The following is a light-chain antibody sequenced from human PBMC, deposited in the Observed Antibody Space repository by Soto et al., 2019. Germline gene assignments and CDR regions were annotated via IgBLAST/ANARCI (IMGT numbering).Light chain of an antibody. CDR2: KAS. CDR1: QTISSW. V-gene: IGKV1-5*03. J-gene: IGKJ1*01. Sequence: DIQMTQSPSTLSGSVGDRVTITCRASQTISSWLAWYQQKPGKAPKLLIYKASTLESGVPSRFSGSGSGTEFNLTISSLQPDDFATYYCQHYNSYLEALGPRTQVELK. CDR3: QHYNSYLEA.